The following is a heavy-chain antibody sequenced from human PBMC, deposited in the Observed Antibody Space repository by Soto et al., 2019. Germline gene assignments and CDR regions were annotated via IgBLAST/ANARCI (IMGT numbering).Heavy chain of an antibody. CDR3: AKEVWSGPMDV. J-gene: IGHJ6*02. D-gene: IGHD3-3*01. Sequence: QVQLVESGGGVVQPGRSLRLSCAASGFTFSSYGMHWVRQAPGKGLEWVAVIYDGSNKYYADSVKGRFTISRDNSKNTVYLQMNSLRAEDTTVYYCAKEVWSGPMDVWGQGTTVTVSS. CDR2: IYDGSNK. CDR1: GFTFSSYG. V-gene: IGHV3-30*18.